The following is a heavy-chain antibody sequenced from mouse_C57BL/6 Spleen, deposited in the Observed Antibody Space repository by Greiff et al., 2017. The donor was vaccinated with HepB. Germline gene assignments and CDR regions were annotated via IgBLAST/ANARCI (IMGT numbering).Heavy chain of an antibody. V-gene: IGHV12-3*01. D-gene: IGHD2-4*01. CDR2: ITHSGET. CDR1: GFPITSGYY. J-gene: IGHJ3*01. CDR3: AGDREITTRFAY. Sequence: VQLQQSGPGLVKPSQSLFLTCSITGFPITSGYYWIWIRQSPGKPLEWMGYITHSGETFYNPSLQSPISITRETSKNQFFLQLNSVTTEDTAMYYCAGDREITTRFAYWGQGTLVTVSA.